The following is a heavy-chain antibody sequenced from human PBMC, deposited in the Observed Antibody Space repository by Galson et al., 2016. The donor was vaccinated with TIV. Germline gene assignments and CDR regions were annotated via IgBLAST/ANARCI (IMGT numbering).Heavy chain of an antibody. D-gene: IGHD3-3*01. CDR3: AKEENSGYYPNDAFDF. CDR2: LAYDGSYK. CDR1: GFTFSSYN. Sequence: SLRLSCAASGFTFSSYNMHWVRQAPGKGLEWVAVLAYDGSYKHYAGSVKGRFTVSRDNSKTTLDLQMNSLGAEDTALYYCAKEENSGYYPNDAFDFWGQGTMVTVS. V-gene: IGHV3-30*18. J-gene: IGHJ3*01.